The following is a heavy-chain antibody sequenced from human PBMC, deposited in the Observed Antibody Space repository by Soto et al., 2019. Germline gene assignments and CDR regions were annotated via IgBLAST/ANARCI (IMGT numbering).Heavy chain of an antibody. CDR2: ITFSGAYT. CDR1: GFTFSSFAM. J-gene: IGHJ4*02. Sequence: LRLSCAASGFTFSSFAMSWVRQAPGKGLEWLSGITFSGAYTYYSTSLKTRLTISKDTSKNQVVLTMTNMDPVDTATYYCARILDYGGNSAFDYWGQGTLVTVSS. CDR3: ARILDYGGNSAFDY. V-gene: IGHV2-70*11. D-gene: IGHD4-17*01.